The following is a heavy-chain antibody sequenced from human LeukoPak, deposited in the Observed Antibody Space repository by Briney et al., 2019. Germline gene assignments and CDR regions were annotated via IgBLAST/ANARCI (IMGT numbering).Heavy chain of an antibody. CDR3: AKESRYYDSSGCYSSGSLHYYYYMDV. CDR1: GFTFTSYG. D-gene: IGHD3-22*01. Sequence: GGSLRLSCAASGFTFTSYGMSWVRQAPGKGLEWVSAISGSGGSTYYADSVKGRFTISRDNSKNTLYLQMNSLRAEDTAVYYCAKESRYYDSSGCYSSGSLHYYYYMDVWGKGTTVTISS. J-gene: IGHJ6*03. CDR2: ISGSGGST. V-gene: IGHV3-23*01.